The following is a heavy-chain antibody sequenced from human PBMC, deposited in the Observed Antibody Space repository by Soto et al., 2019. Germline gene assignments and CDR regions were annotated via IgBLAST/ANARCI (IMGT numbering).Heavy chain of an antibody. J-gene: IGHJ4*02. D-gene: IGHD5-12*01. V-gene: IGHV4-31*03. Sequence: SEILSLTCTVSGGSISSGVFYWSWIRQHPGKGLEWIGYIYYSGSTYYNPSLKSRVTISVDTSKNQFSLKLSSVTAADTAVYYCARVGGYDYVDYFDYWGQGTLVTVSS. CDR3: ARVGGYDYVDYFDY. CDR2: IYYSGST. CDR1: GGSISSGVFY.